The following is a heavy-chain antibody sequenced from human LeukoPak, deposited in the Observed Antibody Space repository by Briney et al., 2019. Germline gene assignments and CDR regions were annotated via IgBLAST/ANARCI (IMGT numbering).Heavy chain of an antibody. Sequence: SETLSLTCAVSGYSISSGYYWGWIRQPPGKGVEWIGSIYHSGSTYYNASLKSRVNIYVDTSKNQFSLKLSSVTAADTAVYYCARHRGSQADIVVVPAAIDSCDSLGQGTMVTVSS. CDR1: GYSISSGYY. D-gene: IGHD2-2*02. CDR3: ARHRGSQADIVVVPAAIDSCDS. CDR2: IYHSGST. V-gene: IGHV4-38-2*01. J-gene: IGHJ3*02.